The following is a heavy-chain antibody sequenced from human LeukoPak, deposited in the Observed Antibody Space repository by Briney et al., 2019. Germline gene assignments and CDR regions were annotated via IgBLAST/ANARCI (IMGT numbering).Heavy chain of an antibody. J-gene: IGHJ4*02. Sequence: GGSLSLSCAASGFTISSYAMLWVRQAQGKGLEWVAVISYDGSNKYYADSVKGRFTISRDNSKNTLYLQMNSLRAEDTAVYYCARAGSSSWYSDKQLVYYFDYWGQGTLVTVSS. V-gene: IGHV3-30-3*01. D-gene: IGHD6-13*01. CDR1: GFTISSYA. CDR3: ARAGSSSWYSDKQLVYYFDY. CDR2: ISYDGSNK.